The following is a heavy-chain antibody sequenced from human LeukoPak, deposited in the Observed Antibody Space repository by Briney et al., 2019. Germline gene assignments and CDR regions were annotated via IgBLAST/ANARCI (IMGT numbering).Heavy chain of an antibody. CDR1: GFTFSSYG. CDR2: ISYDGSNK. D-gene: IGHD1-14*01. CDR3: AREVWGPEY. Sequence: PGRSLRLSCAASGFTFSSYGMHWVRQAPGEGLEWVAVISYDGSNKYYADSVKGRFTISRDNTKNSVYLQMSSLRAEDTAVYYCAREVWGPEYWGQGTLVTVSS. J-gene: IGHJ4*02. V-gene: IGHV3-30*03.